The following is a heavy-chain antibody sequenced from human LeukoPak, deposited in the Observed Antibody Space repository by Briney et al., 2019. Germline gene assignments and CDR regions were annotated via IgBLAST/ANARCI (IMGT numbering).Heavy chain of an antibody. D-gene: IGHD5-24*01. CDR2: ISGGGSHI. Sequence: GGSLRLSCAASGFALRSHSMSWIRQSPGKGLEWVSSISGGGSHIYYADSMKGRFTISRDNAKNSLFLQMSSLRAEDTAVYYCARDFRTQLDGYSPPYHFDYWGQGALVTVSS. CDR3: ARDFRTQLDGYSPPYHFDY. CDR1: GFALRSHS. V-gene: IGHV3-21*01. J-gene: IGHJ4*02.